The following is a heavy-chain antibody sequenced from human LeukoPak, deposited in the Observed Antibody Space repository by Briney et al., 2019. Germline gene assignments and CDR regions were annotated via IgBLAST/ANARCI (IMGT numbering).Heavy chain of an antibody. CDR2: IYSGGST. V-gene: IGHV3-66*01. CDR1: GFTFRTYA. D-gene: IGHD1-26*01. J-gene: IGHJ4*02. CDR3: ARDWDR. Sequence: PGGSLRLSCAASGFTFRTYAMNWVRQAPGKGLEWVSVIYSGGSTYYADSVKGRFTISRDNSKNTLYLQMNSLRAEDTAVYYCARDWDRWGQGTLVTVSS.